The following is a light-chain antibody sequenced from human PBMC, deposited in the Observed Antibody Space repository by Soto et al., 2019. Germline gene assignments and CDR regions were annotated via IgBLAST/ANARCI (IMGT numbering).Light chain of an antibody. CDR3: QQYGSSPGT. J-gene: IGKJ1*01. Sequence: ESVSTQSKGTLSFSPGERATLSCRASQTVSDNNLAWYQQTPGQAPRLLIYGASSRATGIPDRFSGSGSGTDFTLTINRLEPEDFAVYYCQQYGSSPGTFGQGTKVDIK. V-gene: IGKV3-20*01. CDR2: GAS. CDR1: QTVSDNN.